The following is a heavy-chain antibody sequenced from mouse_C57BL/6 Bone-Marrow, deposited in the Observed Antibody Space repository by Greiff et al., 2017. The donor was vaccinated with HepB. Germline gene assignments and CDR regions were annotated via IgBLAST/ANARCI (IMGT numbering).Heavy chain of an antibody. V-gene: IGHV1-63*01. CDR3: ARSPLRHYAMDY. D-gene: IGHD1-1*01. CDR2: IYPGGGYT. CDR1: GYTFPNYW. Sequence: QVQLQQSGAELVRPGTSVKMSCKASGYTFPNYWIGWAKQRPGHGLEWIGDIYPGGGYTNYNEKFKGKATLTADKSSSTAYMQFSSLTSEDSAIYYCARSPLRHYAMDYWGQGTSVTVSS. J-gene: IGHJ4*01.